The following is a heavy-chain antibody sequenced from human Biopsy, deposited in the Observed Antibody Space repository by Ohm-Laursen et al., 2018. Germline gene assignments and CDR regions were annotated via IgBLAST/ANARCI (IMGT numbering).Heavy chain of an antibody. CDR1: GGSISNNNYY. V-gene: IGHV4-61*05. CDR3: ARGSNDFGGLYFPR. J-gene: IGHJ4*02. Sequence: SDTLSLTCTVSGGSISNNNYYWGWIRQPPGKGLEWIGYISNRGSTNYNPSLRGRVTISVDTSKNQFSLKLSSVTAADTAVYYCARGSNDFGGLYFPRWGQGTLLTVSS. D-gene: IGHD4-23*01. CDR2: ISNRGST.